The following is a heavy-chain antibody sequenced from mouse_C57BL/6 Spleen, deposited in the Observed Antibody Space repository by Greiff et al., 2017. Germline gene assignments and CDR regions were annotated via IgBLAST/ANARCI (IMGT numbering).Heavy chain of an antibody. V-gene: IGHV5-4*01. CDR1: GFTFSSYA. CDR3: ARESGYWFAY. CDR2: ISDGGSYT. Sequence: EVQLVESGGGLVKPGGSLKLSCAASGFTFSSYAMSWVRQTPEKRLEWVATISDGGSYTYYPDNVKGRFTISRDNAKNNLYLQMSHLKSEDTAMYYCARESGYWFAYWGQGTLVTVSA. D-gene: IGHD1-3*01. J-gene: IGHJ3*01.